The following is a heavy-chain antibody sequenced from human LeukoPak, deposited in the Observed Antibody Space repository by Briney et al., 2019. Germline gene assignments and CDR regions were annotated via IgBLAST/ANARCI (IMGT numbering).Heavy chain of an antibody. CDR3: ATGGSRLDDAFDI. CDR1: GYSFTSYW. Sequence: GASLQISCKGSGYSFTSYWIGWVRQMPGKGLEWMGIIYPGDSDTRYSPSFQGQVTISADKSISTAYLQWSSLKASDTAMYYCATGGSRLDDAFDIWGQGTMVTVSS. V-gene: IGHV5-51*01. J-gene: IGHJ3*02. CDR2: IYPGDSDT. D-gene: IGHD2-15*01.